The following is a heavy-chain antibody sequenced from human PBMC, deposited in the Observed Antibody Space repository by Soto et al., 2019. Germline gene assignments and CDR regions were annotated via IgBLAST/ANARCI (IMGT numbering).Heavy chain of an antibody. V-gene: IGHV3-30-3*01. CDR1: GFSFSSYA. J-gene: IGHJ4*02. CDR2: ISYDGSNK. CDR3: AREIAAASSSFDY. Sequence: PGGSLRLSCAASGFSFSSYAMHWVRQAPGKGLQWVAVISYDGSNKYYADSVKGRFTISRDNSKNTLYLQMNSLRAEDTAVYYCAREIAAASSSFDYWGQGTLVTVSS. D-gene: IGHD6-13*01.